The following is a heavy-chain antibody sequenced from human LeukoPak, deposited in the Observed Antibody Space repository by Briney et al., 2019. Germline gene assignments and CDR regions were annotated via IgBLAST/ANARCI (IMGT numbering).Heavy chain of an antibody. CDR3: AKLYGSGSEGDY. J-gene: IGHJ4*02. V-gene: IGHV3-23*01. CDR2: VSGSGGRT. Sequence: GGSLRLSCAASGITFSMYVMSWVRQAPGKGLEWVSAVSGSGGRTYNADSVKGRFTISRDNSENTLYLQMNSLRAEDAAVYYCAKLYGSGSEGDYWGQGTLVTVSS. D-gene: IGHD3-10*01. CDR1: GITFSMYV.